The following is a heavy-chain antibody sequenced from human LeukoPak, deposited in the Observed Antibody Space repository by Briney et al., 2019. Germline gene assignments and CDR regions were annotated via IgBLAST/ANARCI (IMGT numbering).Heavy chain of an antibody. V-gene: IGHV3-23*01. D-gene: IGHD6-19*01. CDR3: ADFTGYSSGWYYGGGFDI. J-gene: IGHJ3*02. CDR1: GFTFSSYA. Sequence: GGSLRLSCAASGFTFSSYAMSWVRQAPGKGLEWVSGISGSGGSTYYADSVKGRFTISRDNSKNTLYLQMNSLRAEDTAVYYCADFTGYSSGWYYGGGFDIWGQGTMVTVSS. CDR2: ISGSGGST.